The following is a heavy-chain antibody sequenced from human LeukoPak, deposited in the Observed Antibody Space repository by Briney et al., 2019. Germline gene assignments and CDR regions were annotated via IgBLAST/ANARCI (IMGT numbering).Heavy chain of an antibody. CDR1: GFTFSNYN. Sequence: GGSLRLPCAASGFTFSNYNMNWVRQASTKGLEWVSYIRWSSSTIHYADSVKGRFPISRDNVKNTLYLQMNSLRAEDTAVYYCAKDYYGSGSPNQFDYWGQGTLVTVSS. D-gene: IGHD3-10*01. CDR3: AKDYYGSGSPNQFDY. J-gene: IGHJ4*02. CDR2: IRWSSSTI. V-gene: IGHV3-48*01.